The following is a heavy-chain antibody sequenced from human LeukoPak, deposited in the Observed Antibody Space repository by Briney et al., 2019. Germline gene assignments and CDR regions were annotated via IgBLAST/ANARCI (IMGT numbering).Heavy chain of an antibody. J-gene: IGHJ4*02. V-gene: IGHV3-74*01. CDR2: MDSDGSSI. D-gene: IGHD5-18*01. Sequence: GGSLRLSCAASGFTFSSYWMHWVRQAPGKGLLWVARMDSDGSSIDYADSVKGRFTISRDNAKNTEYLQMNSLRAEDTAVYYCARGGGYRYEAFNYWGQGTLVTVSS. CDR3: ARGGGYRYEAFNY. CDR1: GFTFSSYW.